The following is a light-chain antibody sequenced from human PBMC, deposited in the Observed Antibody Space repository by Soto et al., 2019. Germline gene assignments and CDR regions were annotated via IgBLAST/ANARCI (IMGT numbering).Light chain of an antibody. Sequence: QSVLTQPPSVSGAPGQRVTISCTGSGSNIGAGYDVHWYQLLPGRVPRLLIHTNFDRPSGVPDRFSGSRSGTSASLAITGLQTEDEGDYYCQSYDSGSRVFGGGTKVTVL. CDR3: QSYDSGSRV. CDR2: TNF. CDR1: GSNIGAGYD. V-gene: IGLV1-40*01. J-gene: IGLJ3*02.